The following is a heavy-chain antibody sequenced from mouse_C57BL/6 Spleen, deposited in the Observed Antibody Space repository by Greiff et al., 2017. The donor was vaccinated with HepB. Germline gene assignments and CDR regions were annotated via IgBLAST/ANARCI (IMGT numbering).Heavy chain of an antibody. CDR3: AREPDGYYDFDY. CDR1: GFTFSDYG. Sequence: EVKLMESGGGLVKPGGSLKLSCAASGFTFSDYGMHWVRQAPEKGLEWVAYISSGSSTIYYADTVKGRFTISRDNAKNTLFLQMTSLRSEDTAMYYCAREPDGYYDFDYWGQGTTLTVSS. CDR2: ISSGSSTI. D-gene: IGHD2-3*01. V-gene: IGHV5-17*01. J-gene: IGHJ2*01.